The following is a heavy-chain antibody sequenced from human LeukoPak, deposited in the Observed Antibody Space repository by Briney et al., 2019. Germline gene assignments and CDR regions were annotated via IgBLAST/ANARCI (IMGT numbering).Heavy chain of an antibody. V-gene: IGHV3-21*01. CDR1: GFTFSSYS. CDR3: ARDLYSYGYASGDY. Sequence: GGSLRLSCAASGFTFSSYSMNWVRQAPGKGLEWVSSISSSSSYIYYADSVKGRFTISRDNAKNSLHLQMNSLRAEDTAVYYCARDLYSYGYASGDYWGQGTLVTVSS. D-gene: IGHD5-18*01. J-gene: IGHJ4*02. CDR2: ISSSSSYI.